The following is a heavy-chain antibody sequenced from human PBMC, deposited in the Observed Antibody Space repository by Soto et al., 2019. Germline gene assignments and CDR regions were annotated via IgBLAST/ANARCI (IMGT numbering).Heavy chain of an antibody. V-gene: IGHV4-39*01. CDR1: GGSISSSSYY. CDR2: IYYSGST. D-gene: IGHD1-7*01. Sequence: SETLSLTCTVSGGSISSSSYYWGWIRQPPGKGLEWIGSIYYSGSTYYNPSLKSRVTISVDTSKNQFSLKLSSVTAADTAVYYCATGTGTHWGQGTLVTVSS. J-gene: IGHJ4*02. CDR3: ATGTGTH.